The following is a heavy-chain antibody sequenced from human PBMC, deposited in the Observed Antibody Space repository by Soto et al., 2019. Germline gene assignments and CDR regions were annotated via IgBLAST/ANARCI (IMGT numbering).Heavy chain of an antibody. CDR2: ISSGGTIT. CDR1: GFTFSSYE. Sequence: EVQLVESGGGLVQPGGSLRLSCAASGFTFSSYEMNWVRQAAGKGLEWVSYISSGGTITYNADSVKGRFTISRDNAKNSMYLQMNSLRAEDTGVYYCARVVIPQRYYYYGMDVWGQGTTVTVSS. D-gene: IGHD1-1*01. J-gene: IGHJ6*02. CDR3: ARVVIPQRYYYYGMDV. V-gene: IGHV3-48*03.